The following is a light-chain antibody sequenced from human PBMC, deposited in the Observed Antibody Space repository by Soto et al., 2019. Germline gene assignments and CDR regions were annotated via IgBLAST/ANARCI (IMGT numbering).Light chain of an antibody. V-gene: IGKV3-11*01. Sequence: EILLTQSPATLPVSPGERATLSCRASQSVGSNLAWFQQKHGQAPRLXIYDASNRATGIPARFSGSGSGTDLTITISSLEPEDFEVYYCQQRSNWPPVFGQGTKVDIK. CDR1: QSVGSN. CDR3: QQRSNWPPV. J-gene: IGKJ1*01. CDR2: DAS.